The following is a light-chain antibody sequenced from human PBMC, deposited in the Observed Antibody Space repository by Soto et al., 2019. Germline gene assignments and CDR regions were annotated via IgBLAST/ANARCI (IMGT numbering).Light chain of an antibody. V-gene: IGKV3-20*01. J-gene: IGKJ5*01. CDR1: QSLTNSF. Sequence: EFVLTQSPGTLSLSPGEGATLSCRASQSLTNSFIAWYEQRPGQAPRLLISDTSSRATGIPDRFSGSGSETDFTLTISRLEPEDFAVYYSQQYGTTRITFGQGTRLEIK. CDR3: QQYGTTRIT. CDR2: DTS.